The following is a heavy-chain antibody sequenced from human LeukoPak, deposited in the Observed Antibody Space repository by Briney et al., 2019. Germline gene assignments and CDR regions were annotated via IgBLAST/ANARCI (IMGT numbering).Heavy chain of an antibody. V-gene: IGHV4-34*01. CDR1: GGSFSGCY. D-gene: IGHD1-1*01. CDR2: ISHTGLT. Sequence: PSETLSLTCAVYGGSFSGCYWTLIRQTPGKGLEGIGEISHTGLTGSNPSLKSRVTIFVDSSKKQFSLRMTSVTAADTGVYYCARVPDITARPCDTWGPGTLVTVSS. J-gene: IGHJ5*02. CDR3: ARVPDITARPCDT.